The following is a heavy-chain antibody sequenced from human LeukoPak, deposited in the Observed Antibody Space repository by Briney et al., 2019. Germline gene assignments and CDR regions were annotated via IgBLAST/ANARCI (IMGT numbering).Heavy chain of an antibody. V-gene: IGHV4-38-2*01. D-gene: IGHD6-13*01. Sequence: SETLSLTCAVSGYSISSGYYWGWIRQPPGKGLEWIGSIYHSGSTYYNPSLESRVTTSVDTSKNQFSLQLSSVTAADAAVYYCARRFATTWYDFDYWGQGTLVTVSS. CDR2: IYHSGST. J-gene: IGHJ4*02. CDR3: ARRFATTWYDFDY. CDR1: GYSISSGYY.